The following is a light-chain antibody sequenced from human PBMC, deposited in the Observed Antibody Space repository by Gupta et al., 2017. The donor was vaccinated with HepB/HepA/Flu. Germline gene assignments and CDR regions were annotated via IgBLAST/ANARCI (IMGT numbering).Light chain of an antibody. CDR1: SSNIGADYH. CDR2: GNT. Sequence: QSVLTQPPSVSGAPGQTVTNSCTGSSSNIGADYHVHWYHQLPGTAPKLLIYGNTNRPSGVPDRFSASKSGTSASLAISGLQAEDEADYYCQSYYSSLSGVVFGGGTKLTVL. V-gene: IGLV1-40*01. CDR3: QSYYSSLSGVV. J-gene: IGLJ2*01.